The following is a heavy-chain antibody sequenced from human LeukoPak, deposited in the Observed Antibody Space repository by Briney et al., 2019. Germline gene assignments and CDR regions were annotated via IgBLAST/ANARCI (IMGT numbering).Heavy chain of an antibody. J-gene: IGHJ6*02. CDR3: AKGLRSSTLQPGMDV. Sequence: GGSLRLSCAVSGFTFSSYAMNWVRQAPGKGLEWVSGISGSGGSTYYADSVKGRFTISRDKSENTLYLQINSLRADDTAVYYCAKGLRSSTLQPGMDVWGQGTTVTASS. V-gene: IGHV3-23*01. D-gene: IGHD6-13*01. CDR2: ISGSGGST. CDR1: GFTFSSYA.